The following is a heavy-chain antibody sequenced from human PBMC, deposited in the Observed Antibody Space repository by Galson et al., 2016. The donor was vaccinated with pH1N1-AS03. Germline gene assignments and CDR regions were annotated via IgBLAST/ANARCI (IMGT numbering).Heavy chain of an antibody. CDR3: ARAMVPTTYYGMDA. J-gene: IGHJ6*02. Sequence: SVKVSCKASGGTFSSYAFSWVRQAPGQGLEWMGGVIPIFGTTNYAQKFQGRVTITADKSTSTAYMELRSLRSDDTAVYYCARAMVPTTYYGMDAWGQGTTVTV. V-gene: IGHV1-69*06. D-gene: IGHD4/OR15-4a*01. CDR2: VIPIFGTT. CDR1: GGTFSSYA.